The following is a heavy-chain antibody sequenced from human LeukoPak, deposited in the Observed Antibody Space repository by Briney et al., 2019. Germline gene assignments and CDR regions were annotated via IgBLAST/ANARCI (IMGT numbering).Heavy chain of an antibody. CDR2: IHRSGSP. D-gene: IGHD1-14*01. CDR1: LDSTTSNF. V-gene: IGHV4-4*02. CDR3: AREILGGFNPGAY. Sequence: SETLSLTCTVSLDSTTSNFWSWVRQPPGKGLEWIGEIHRSGSPNYNPSLQSRVTISIDRSRNQIVLELSSVTAADTAVYYCAREILGGFNPGAYWAQGTLVTVSS. J-gene: IGHJ4*02.